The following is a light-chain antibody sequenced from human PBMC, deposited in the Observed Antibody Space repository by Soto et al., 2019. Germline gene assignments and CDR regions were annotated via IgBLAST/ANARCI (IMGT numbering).Light chain of an antibody. V-gene: IGLV3-9*01. J-gene: IGLJ2*01. CDR3: QVWDSYTVI. CDR1: NIAAKH. CDR2: RDS. Sequence: SYELTQPLSVSVALGQTARITCGGNNIAAKHVHWYQQKPGQAPVLVMYRDSNRPSGIPERFSGSNSGNTATLTISRAQVGDEADYYCQVWDSYTVIFGGGTKLTVL.